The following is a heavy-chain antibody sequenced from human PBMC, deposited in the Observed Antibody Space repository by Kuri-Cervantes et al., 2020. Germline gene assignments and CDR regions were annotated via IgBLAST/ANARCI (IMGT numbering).Heavy chain of an antibody. D-gene: IGHD3-9*01. CDR1: GGIFSSYA. J-gene: IGHJ4*02. Sequence: SVKVSCKASGGIFSSYAISWVRQAPGQGLEWMGGIIPIFGTANYAQEFQGRVTIITDESTNTAYMELSSLRSEDTAVYYCARLEMYNDILGYFEYWGQGTLVTVSS. CDR2: IIPIFGTA. CDR3: ARLEMYNDILGYFEY. V-gene: IGHV1-69*05.